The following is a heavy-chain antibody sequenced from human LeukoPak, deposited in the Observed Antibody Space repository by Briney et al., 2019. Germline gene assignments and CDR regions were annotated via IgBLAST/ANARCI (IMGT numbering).Heavy chain of an antibody. CDR2: IIPIFGTA. D-gene: IGHD6-6*01. J-gene: IGHJ6*03. V-gene: IGHV1-69*06. CDR3: ARAPFSSSPLLYYYYYYMDV. Sequence: GSSVKVSCKASGGTFSSYAISWVRQAPGQGLEWMGGIIPIFGTANYAQKFQGRVTITADKSTSTAYMELSSLRSEDTAVYYCARAPFSSSPLLYYYYYYMDVWGKGTTVTVSS. CDR1: GGTFSSYA.